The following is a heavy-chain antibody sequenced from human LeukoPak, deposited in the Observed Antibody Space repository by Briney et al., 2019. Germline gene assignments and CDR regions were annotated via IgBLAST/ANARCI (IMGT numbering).Heavy chain of an antibody. D-gene: IGHD3-22*01. CDR1: GYTFTSYV. CDR3: ARDVQERYYDSSGYSHY. Sequence: ASVKVSCTASGYTFTSYVISCVRQAPGQEVEWRGWISAYNGNTNYAQKLQGRVTMTTDTTTSTAYMELRSMRSDDTAVYYWARDVQERYYDSSGYSHYWGQGPLVLVSS. V-gene: IGHV1-18*01. CDR2: ISAYNGNT. J-gene: IGHJ4*02.